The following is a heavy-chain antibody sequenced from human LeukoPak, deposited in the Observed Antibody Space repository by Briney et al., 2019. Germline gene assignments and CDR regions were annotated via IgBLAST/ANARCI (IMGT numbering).Heavy chain of an antibody. D-gene: IGHD4-17*01. J-gene: IGHJ4*02. CDR3: ARDDGDYAHPVDY. Sequence: GGSLRLSCAASGFTFSSYSMNWVRQAPGKGLEWVSSISSSSSYIYYADSVKGRFTISRDNAKNSLYLQMNSLRAEDTAVYYCARDDGDYAHPVDYWGQGTLVTVSS. CDR1: GFTFSSYS. V-gene: IGHV3-21*01. CDR2: ISSSSSYI.